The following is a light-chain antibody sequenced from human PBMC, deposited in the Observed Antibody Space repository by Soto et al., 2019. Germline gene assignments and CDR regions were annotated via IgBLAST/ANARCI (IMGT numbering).Light chain of an antibody. CDR1: SSNIGSNY. CDR3: AAWDDSLSGRYV. V-gene: IGLV1-47*01. J-gene: IGLJ1*01. Sequence: QSVLTQTPSASWTPGQRVTISCSGSSSNIGSNYVYWYQQLPGTAPKLLIHRNNQRPSGVPDRFSGSKSGTSASLAISGLRSEDEADYYCAAWDDSLSGRYVFGTGTKVTVL. CDR2: RNN.